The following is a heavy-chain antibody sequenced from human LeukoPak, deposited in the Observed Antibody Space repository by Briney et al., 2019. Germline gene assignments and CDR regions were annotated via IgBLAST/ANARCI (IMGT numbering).Heavy chain of an antibody. V-gene: IGHV3-23*01. CDR3: AKARYSSSWYHFDY. CDR2: ISGSGGST. CDR1: GFTFSSYA. Sequence: PGGSLRLSCAASGFTFSSYAMSWVRQAPGKGLKWVSAISGSGGSTYYADSVKGRFTISRDNPKNTLYLQMNSLRVEDTAIYYCAKARYSSSWYHFDYWGQGTLVTVSS. D-gene: IGHD6-13*01. J-gene: IGHJ4*02.